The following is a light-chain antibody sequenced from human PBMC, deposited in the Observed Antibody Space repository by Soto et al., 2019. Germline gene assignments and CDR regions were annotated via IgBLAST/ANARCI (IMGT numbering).Light chain of an antibody. CDR3: QQAYRTRT. V-gene: IGKV1-39*01. Sequence: DIQMTQSPSSLSASAGDRVTITCRASQGISTYLKWYQHRPGKAPKLLIFDESTLQRGDPSRFSGSGSGTEFNLTITSLQPEDFATYYWQQAYRTRTFGPGTTVDMK. J-gene: IGKJ1*01. CDR1: QGISTY. CDR2: DES.